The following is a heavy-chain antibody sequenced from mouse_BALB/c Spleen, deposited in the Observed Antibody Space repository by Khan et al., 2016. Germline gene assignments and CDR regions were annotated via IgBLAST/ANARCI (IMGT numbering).Heavy chain of an antibody. Sequence: EVELVESGPGLVKPSQSLSLTCTVIGYSITSDYAWNWIRQFPGNKLEWMGYISYSGSTSYNPSLKSRISITRDTSKNQFFLQLNSVTTEDTATYYCASRNWDVDYWGQGTTLTVSS. CDR3: ASRNWDVDY. V-gene: IGHV3-2*02. D-gene: IGHD4-1*02. CDR1: GYSITSDYA. CDR2: ISYSGST. J-gene: IGHJ2*01.